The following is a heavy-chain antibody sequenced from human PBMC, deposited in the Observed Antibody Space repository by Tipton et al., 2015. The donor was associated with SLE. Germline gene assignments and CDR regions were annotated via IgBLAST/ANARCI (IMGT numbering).Heavy chain of an antibody. J-gene: IGHJ4*02. Sequence: TLSLTCTVSGGSISSYCWSWIRQPPGKGLEWIGYIYYSGSTNYNPSLKSRVTISVDTSKNQFSLKLSSVTAADTAVYYCARRRGRSGGGLDYWGQGTLVTVSS. CDR1: GGSISSYC. D-gene: IGHD6-19*01. CDR2: IYYSGST. V-gene: IGHV4-59*08. CDR3: ARRRGRSGGGLDY.